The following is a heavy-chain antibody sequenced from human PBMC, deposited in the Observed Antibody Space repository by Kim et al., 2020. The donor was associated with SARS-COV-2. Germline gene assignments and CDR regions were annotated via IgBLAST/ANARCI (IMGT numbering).Heavy chain of an antibody. D-gene: IGHD6-19*01. V-gene: IGHV4-59*09. CDR3: ARGGSGWYFDY. Sequence: NYNPTLKSRVTISVDTSKNQFSLKLSSVTASDTAVYYCARGGSGWYFDYWGQGTLVTVSS. J-gene: IGHJ4*02.